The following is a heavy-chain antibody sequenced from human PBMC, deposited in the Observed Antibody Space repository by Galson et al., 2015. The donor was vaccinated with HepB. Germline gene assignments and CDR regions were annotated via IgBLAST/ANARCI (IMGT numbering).Heavy chain of an antibody. CDR3: VKDPDYYDSSGYYYGAFDI. Sequence: SLRLSCAASGFTFSSYAMHWVRQAPGKGLEYVSAISSNGGSAYYADSVKGRFTISRDNSKNTLYLQMSSLRAEDTAVYYCVKDPDYYDSSGYYYGAFDIWGQGTMVTVSS. D-gene: IGHD3-22*01. V-gene: IGHV3-64D*06. CDR1: GFTFSSYA. CDR2: ISSNGGSA. J-gene: IGHJ3*02.